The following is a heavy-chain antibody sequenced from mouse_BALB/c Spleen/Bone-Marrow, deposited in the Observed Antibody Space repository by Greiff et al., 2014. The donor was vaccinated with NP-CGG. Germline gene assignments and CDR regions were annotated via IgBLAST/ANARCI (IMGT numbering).Heavy chain of an antibody. CDR1: GYTFSSYW. J-gene: IGHJ3*01. Sequence: VQLVESGAELMKPGASVKISCKATGYTFSSYWIEWVKQRPGHGLEWIGEILPGSDSTNYNENFKGKATSTADTSSNTAYMQLNSLTSEDSAVYFCARDSSDYLAWFAYWGQGTLVTVSA. CDR2: ILPGSDST. CDR3: ARDSSDYLAWFAY. D-gene: IGHD3-2*01. V-gene: IGHV1-9*01.